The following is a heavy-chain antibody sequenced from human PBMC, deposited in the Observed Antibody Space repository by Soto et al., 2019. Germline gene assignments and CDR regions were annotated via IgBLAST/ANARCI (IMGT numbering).Heavy chain of an antibody. V-gene: IGHV3-73*01. CDR3: TRQGSNYFDY. Sequence: GGSLRLSCAASGFTFSGSAMHWVRQASGKGLEWVGRIRSKANSYATAYAASVKGRFTISRDDSKNTAYLQMNSLKTEDMAVYYCTRQGSNYFDYWGQGTLVTVSS. J-gene: IGHJ4*02. CDR2: IRSKANSYAT. D-gene: IGHD4-4*01. CDR1: GFTFSGSA.